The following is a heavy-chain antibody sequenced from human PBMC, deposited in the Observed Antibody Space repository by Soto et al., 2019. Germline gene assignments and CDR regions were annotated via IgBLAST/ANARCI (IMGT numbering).Heavy chain of an antibody. D-gene: IGHD2-8*02. Sequence: EVQLVESGGGLVQPEGSLRLSCVASGFTFSDSWMHWVRQAPGKGLMWVSRISFDGTATTSADSVRGRFSISRDNAKNTLFLQMNHLRADDTAMYYCVRDRILRGHPFDIWGQGTFVTVSS. V-gene: IGHV3-74*03. CDR1: GFTFSDSW. CDR3: VRDRILRGHPFDI. CDR2: ISFDGTAT. J-gene: IGHJ3*02.